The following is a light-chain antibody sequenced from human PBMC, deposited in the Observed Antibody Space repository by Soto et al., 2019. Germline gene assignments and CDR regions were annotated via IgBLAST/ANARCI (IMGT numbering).Light chain of an antibody. J-gene: IGKJ1*01. CDR3: LQYKSYSSM. CDR2: KAS. V-gene: IGKV1-5*03. Sequence: DIQMTQSPSTLSASVGDRVTITCRASQSISSWLAWYQQKPGKATKLLIYKASSLESGVASRFSGSASVTEFTLLISSLQADEFATYYCLQYKSYSSMFGQGTKVEIK. CDR1: QSISSW.